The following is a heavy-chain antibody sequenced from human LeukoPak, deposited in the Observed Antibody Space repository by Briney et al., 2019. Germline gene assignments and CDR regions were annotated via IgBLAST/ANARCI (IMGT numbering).Heavy chain of an antibody. CDR1: GYTFTSYA. Sequence: ASVKVSCKASGYTFTSYAMHWVRQAPGQRLEWMGWINAGNGNTKYSQEFQGRVTITRDTSASTAYMELSSLRSEDMAVYYCARARDYGSGSYYYMDVWGKGTTVTVSS. CDR2: INAGNGNT. J-gene: IGHJ6*03. D-gene: IGHD3-10*01. CDR3: ARARDYGSGSYYYMDV. V-gene: IGHV1-3*03.